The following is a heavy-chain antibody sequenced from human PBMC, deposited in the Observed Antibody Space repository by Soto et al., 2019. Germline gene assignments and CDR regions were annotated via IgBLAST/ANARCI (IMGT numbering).Heavy chain of an antibody. CDR2: IYSGGST. V-gene: IGHV3-53*02. D-gene: IGHD1-26*01. CDR3: ARDAGSGSYYDH. Sequence: EVQLVETGGGLIQPGGSLRLSCAASGFTVSSNYMSWVRQAPGKGLEWVSVIYSGGSTYYADSVKGRFTISRDNSKNTLYLEMNSLRAEHMAVYYCARDAGSGSYYDHWGQGTLVTVSS. J-gene: IGHJ4*02. CDR1: GFTVSSNY.